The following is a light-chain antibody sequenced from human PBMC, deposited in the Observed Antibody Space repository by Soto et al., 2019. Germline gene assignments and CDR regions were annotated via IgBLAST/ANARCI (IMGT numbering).Light chain of an antibody. Sequence: EIVLTQSPATLSLSPGERATLSCRASQSVSSYLAWYQQKPGQAPRLLIYDASNRATGIPARFSGSGSGTDFILTISILEPDDFAVYYCQQPYTFGQGTKLEIK. CDR2: DAS. CDR1: QSVSSY. CDR3: QQPYT. J-gene: IGKJ2*01. V-gene: IGKV3-11*01.